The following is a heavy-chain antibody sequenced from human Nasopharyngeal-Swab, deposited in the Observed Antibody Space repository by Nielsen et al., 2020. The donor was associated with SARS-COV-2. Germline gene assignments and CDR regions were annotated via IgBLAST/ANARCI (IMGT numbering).Heavy chain of an antibody. D-gene: IGHD2-21*01. Sequence: ASVNVSCMASGYTFAAYPINWVRQAPGQGLEWMGWINTIPGNPTYAQAFTGRFVFSFDTSVRTTYLEISDLKAEDTAVYYCAREYQLLTHQYGMDVWGQGTTVVVSS. J-gene: IGHJ6*02. CDR3: AREYQLLTHQYGMDV. V-gene: IGHV7-4-1*02. CDR2: INTIPGNP. CDR1: GYTFAAYP.